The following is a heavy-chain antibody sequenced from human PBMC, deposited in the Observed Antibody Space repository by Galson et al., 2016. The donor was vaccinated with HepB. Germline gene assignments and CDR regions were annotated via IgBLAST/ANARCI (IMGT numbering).Heavy chain of an antibody. CDR2: IYPDDSDT. CDR1: GNSFSSHW. D-gene: IGHD2-8*01. CDR3: ARQNGSMDY. V-gene: IGHV5-51*01. Sequence: QSGAEVKKPGESLKISCKGSGNSFSSHWIGWVRQMPGKGLEWMGIIYPDDSDTTYSPSFEGQVTISADKSISTAYIQWTSLKASDTAMYYCARQNGSMDYWGQGTLVIVPA. J-gene: IGHJ4*02.